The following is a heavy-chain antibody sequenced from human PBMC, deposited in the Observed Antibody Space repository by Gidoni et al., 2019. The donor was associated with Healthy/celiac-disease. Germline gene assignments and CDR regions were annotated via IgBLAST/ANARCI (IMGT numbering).Heavy chain of an antibody. Sequence: EFQLVQSGAEVTTPGESLKISCTGSGSSFTSYWIGWVRQMPGKGLEWMGIIYPGDSDTRYSPAFQGQVTISADKSISTAYLQWSSLKASDTAMYYCARQLTESRFDLWGRGTLVTVSS. CDR3: ARQLTESRFDL. D-gene: IGHD6-13*01. CDR1: GSSFTSYW. J-gene: IGHJ2*01. V-gene: IGHV5-51*01. CDR2: IYPGDSDT.